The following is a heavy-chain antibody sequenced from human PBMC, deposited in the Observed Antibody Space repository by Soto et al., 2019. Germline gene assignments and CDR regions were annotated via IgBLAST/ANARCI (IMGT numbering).Heavy chain of an antibody. CDR1: GFTFSNYG. CDR3: ARDHSGGGSISEDGYFDL. J-gene: IGHJ2*01. CDR2: IWSDGTNE. D-gene: IGHD3-16*01. V-gene: IGHV3-33*01. Sequence: QVQLVESGGGVVQPGGSLRLSCAASGFTFSNYGLDWVRQAPGKGLEWVAVIWSDGTNEYYADSVKGRFTISRDNSKNTLYLPMNSLRAEDTAVYYCARDHSGGGSISEDGYFDLWGRGTLVTVSS.